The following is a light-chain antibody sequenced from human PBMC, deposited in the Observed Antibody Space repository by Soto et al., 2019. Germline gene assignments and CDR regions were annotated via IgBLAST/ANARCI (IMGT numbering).Light chain of an antibody. CDR2: DTS. Sequence: EVVMRQSPATLSVSPGEGTTLSCRSSQGIGDTLAWYQHKPGQTPRLLIYDTSTRATGVPARFSGSRSGTEFTLTISSLEPEDFAIYYCQQRQYWPPITFGQGTRLEIK. J-gene: IGKJ5*01. V-gene: IGKV3-15*01. CDR3: QQRQYWPPIT. CDR1: QGIGDT.